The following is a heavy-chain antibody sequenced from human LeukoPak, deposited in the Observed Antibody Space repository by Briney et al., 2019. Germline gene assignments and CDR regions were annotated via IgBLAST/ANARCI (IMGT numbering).Heavy chain of an antibody. CDR3: AKGGSYAPLDY. D-gene: IGHD1-26*01. J-gene: IGHJ4*02. V-gene: IGHV3-23*01. Sequence: GGSLRLSCAASGFTFTDSAMTWVRQAPGKGLEWVSAISTSGGDTIYTDSVKDRFTISRDNSKNTLYLQMNSLRAEDTAICYCAKGGSYAPLDYWGQGTLVTVSS. CDR2: ISTSGGDT. CDR1: GFTFTDSA.